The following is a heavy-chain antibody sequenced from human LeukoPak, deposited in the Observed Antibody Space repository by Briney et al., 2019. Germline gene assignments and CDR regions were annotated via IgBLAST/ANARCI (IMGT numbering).Heavy chain of an antibody. J-gene: IGHJ1*01. CDR3: AKDSDYYHSSGYYYAYFQH. D-gene: IGHD3-22*01. CDR2: ISYDGSNK. Sequence: GGSLRLPCAASGFTFSSYGMHWVRQAPGKGLEWVAVISYDGSNKYYADSVKGRFTISRDNSKDTLYLQMNSLRAEDTAVYYCAKDSDYYHSSGYYYAYFQHWGQGTLVTVSS. CDR1: GFTFSSYG. V-gene: IGHV3-30*18.